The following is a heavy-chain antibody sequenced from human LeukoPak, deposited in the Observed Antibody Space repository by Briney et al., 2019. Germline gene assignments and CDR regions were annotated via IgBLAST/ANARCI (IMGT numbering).Heavy chain of an antibody. CDR2: INPNSGGT. CDR3: ARDGIQLWPDPYYYYMDV. J-gene: IGHJ6*03. CDR1: GYTFTGYY. Sequence: ASVKVSCKASGYTFTGYYMHWVRQAPGQGLEWMGRINPNSGGTNYAQKFQGRVTMTRDTSISTAYMELSRLRSDDTAVYNCARDGIQLWPDPYYYYMDVWGKGTTVTVSS. D-gene: IGHD5-18*01. V-gene: IGHV1-2*06.